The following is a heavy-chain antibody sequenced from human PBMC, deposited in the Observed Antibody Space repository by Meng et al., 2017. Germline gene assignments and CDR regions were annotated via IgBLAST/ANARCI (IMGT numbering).Heavy chain of an antibody. V-gene: IGHV1-69*01. Sequence: VQLVRVGAEVKKPGASVKGSCKASGGTFSSYAISWVRQAPGQGLEWMGGIIPIFGTANYAQKFQGRVTITADESTSTAYMELSSLRSEDTAVYYCARDYGDYAWIAKRWFDPWGQGTLVTVSS. CDR2: IIPIFGTA. CDR3: ARDYGDYAWIAKRWFDP. D-gene: IGHD4-17*01. J-gene: IGHJ5*02. CDR1: GGTFSSYA.